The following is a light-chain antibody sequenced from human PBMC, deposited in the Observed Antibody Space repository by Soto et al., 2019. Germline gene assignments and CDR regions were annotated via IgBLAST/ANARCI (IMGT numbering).Light chain of an antibody. CDR1: QSVSSY. V-gene: IGKV3-11*01. Sequence: EIVLTQSPAILSMSPGERATLSCRASQSVSSYLAWYQQKPGQAPRLLIYDASNRATGIPARFSGSGSGTDFTLTISSLEPEDFAGYYCQQRSDWPPAFGQGTKLEI. J-gene: IGKJ2*01. CDR2: DAS. CDR3: QQRSDWPPA.